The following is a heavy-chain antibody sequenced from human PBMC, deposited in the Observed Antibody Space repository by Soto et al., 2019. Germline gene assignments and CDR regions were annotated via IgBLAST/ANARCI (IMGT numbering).Heavy chain of an antibody. J-gene: IGHJ4*02. CDR2: IYWDDDK. CDR1: GFSLSTSGVG. D-gene: IGHD2-15*01. V-gene: IGHV2-5*02. Sequence: QITLKESGPTLVKPTQTLTLTCTFSGFSLSTSGVGVGWIRQPPGKALEWLALIYWDDDKRYSPSLKSRLTITKDTSKNQVVLTMTNMDPVDTATYYCAHRGRDCSGGSCYSTIFDYWGQGTLVTVSS. CDR3: AHRGRDCSGGSCYSTIFDY.